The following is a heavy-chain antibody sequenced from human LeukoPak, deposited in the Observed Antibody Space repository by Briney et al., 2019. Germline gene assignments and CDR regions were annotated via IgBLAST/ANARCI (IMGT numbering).Heavy chain of an antibody. D-gene: IGHD1-26*01. CDR2: INPNSGGT. CDR1: GYTLTGYY. Sequence: ASVKVSCKASGYTLTGYYMHWVRQAPGQGLEWMGRINPNSGGTNYAQKFQGRVTMTRDTSISTAYMELSRLRSDDTAVYYCARDRSYDIFDYWGQGTLVTVSS. J-gene: IGHJ4*02. CDR3: ARDRSYDIFDY. V-gene: IGHV1-2*06.